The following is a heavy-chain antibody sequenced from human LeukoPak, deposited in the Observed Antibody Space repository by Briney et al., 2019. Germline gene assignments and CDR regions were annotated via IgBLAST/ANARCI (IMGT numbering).Heavy chain of an antibody. Sequence: SETLSLTCTVSGGSHNSGTYHWSCIRQPPGKGLQWIGYISYSGTTNHNPSLKSRVTISVDTSKNQFTLKLSSVAAADTAVYYCARGGRWLQFNYWGRGTLVTVSS. V-gene: IGHV4-61*01. D-gene: IGHD5-24*01. CDR3: ARGGRWLQFNY. CDR2: ISYSGTT. CDR1: GGSHNSGTYH. J-gene: IGHJ4*02.